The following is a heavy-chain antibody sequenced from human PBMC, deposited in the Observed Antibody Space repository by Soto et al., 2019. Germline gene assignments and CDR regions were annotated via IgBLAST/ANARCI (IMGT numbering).Heavy chain of an antibody. D-gene: IGHD2-2*01. CDR3: ARKCSSTSCYGILDY. CDR1: GGSISSYY. Sequence: TSETLSLTCTVSGGSISSYYWSWIRQPPGKGLEWIGYIYYSGSTNYNPSLKSRVTISVDTSKNQFSLKLSSVTAADTAVYYCARKCSSTSCYGILDYWGQGTLVTVSS. CDR2: IYYSGST. J-gene: IGHJ4*02. V-gene: IGHV4-59*08.